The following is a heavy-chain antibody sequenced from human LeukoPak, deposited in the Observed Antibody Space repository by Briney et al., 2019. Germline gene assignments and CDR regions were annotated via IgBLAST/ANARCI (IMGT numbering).Heavy chain of an antibody. Sequence: EASVKVSCKASGYTFTSYGISWVRLAPGQGLEWMGWISAYNGNTNYAQKLQGRVTMTTDTSTSTAYMELRSLRSDDTAVYYCARDPTTTEAHDNWGQGTLVTVSS. CDR2: ISAYNGNT. V-gene: IGHV1-18*01. D-gene: IGHD1-1*01. CDR1: GYTFTSYG. J-gene: IGHJ4*02. CDR3: ARDPTTTEAHDN.